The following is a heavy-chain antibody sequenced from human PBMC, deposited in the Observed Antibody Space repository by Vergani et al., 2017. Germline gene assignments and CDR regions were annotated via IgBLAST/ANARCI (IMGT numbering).Heavy chain of an antibody. CDR3: ARDRQFGGSYYLWDY. V-gene: IGHV3-7*04. CDR2: IKKDGSGK. D-gene: IGHD1-26*01. CDR1: GLTFSSYW. J-gene: IGHJ4*02. Sequence: EVQLVESGGGLVQPGGSLRLSCAASGLTFSSYWMSWVRQAPGKGLEGVANIKKDGSGKYYVDSVKGRFTISRENAKNSLYLQMTSLRAEDTAVYYCARDRQFGGSYYLWDYWGQGTLVTVSS.